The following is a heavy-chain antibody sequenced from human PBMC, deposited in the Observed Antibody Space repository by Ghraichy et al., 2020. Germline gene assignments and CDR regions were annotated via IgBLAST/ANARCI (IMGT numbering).Heavy chain of an antibody. CDR3: AKGSRGYSGYYFDN. D-gene: IGHD5-12*01. Sequence: GVLNISCAASGFSFGGYAMSWVRQAPGKGLEWVSAISGSGSSTYYADSVRGRFTISRDNSKNTLYLQMNSLRAEDTALYYCAKGSRGYSGYYFDNWGQGILVTVSS. V-gene: IGHV3-23*01. J-gene: IGHJ4*02. CDR2: ISGSGSST. CDR1: GFSFGGYA.